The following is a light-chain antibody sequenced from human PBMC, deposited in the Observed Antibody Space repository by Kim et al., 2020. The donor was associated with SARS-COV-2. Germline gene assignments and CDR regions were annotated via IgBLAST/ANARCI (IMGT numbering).Light chain of an antibody. Sequence: QSVLTQPPSVSGAPGQRVTISCTGSSSNIGAGYDVHCYQQGPRTAPKLIIYGNSNRPSGVPDRFSGSKSGTSASLAITGLQADDEADYYCQSYDGILSTRVFGGGTQLTVL. CDR3: QSYDGILSTRV. CDR2: GNS. J-gene: IGLJ3*02. V-gene: IGLV1-40*01. CDR1: SSNIGAGYD.